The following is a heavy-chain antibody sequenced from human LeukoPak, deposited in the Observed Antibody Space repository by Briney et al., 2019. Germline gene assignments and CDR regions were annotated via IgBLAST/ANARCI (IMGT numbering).Heavy chain of an antibody. CDR1: GFTVSSNY. CDR3: ARGYDYGDYFDY. CDR2: IYSGGST. J-gene: IGHJ4*02. D-gene: IGHD4-17*01. V-gene: IGHV3-66*01. Sequence: GGSLRLSCAASGFTVSSNYMSWVSQAPGKGLEWVPVIYSGGSTYYADSVKGRFAISRDNSKNTLYLQMSRLRAEDTAVYYCARGYDYGDYFDYWGQGTLVTVSS.